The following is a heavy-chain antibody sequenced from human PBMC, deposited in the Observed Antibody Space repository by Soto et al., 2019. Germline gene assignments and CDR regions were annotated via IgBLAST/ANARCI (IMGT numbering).Heavy chain of an antibody. CDR3: ARDSRGAYYYYGMDV. J-gene: IGHJ6*02. CDR2: VYHSGST. D-gene: IGHD3-10*01. CDR1: GGSISSSNW. Sequence: LSLTCAVSGGSISSSNWWSWVRQPPGKGLEWIGEVYHSGSTNYNPSLKSRVTISVDKSKNQFSLNLNSVNAADTAVYYCARDSRGAYYYYGMDVWGQGTRSPSP. V-gene: IGHV4-4*02.